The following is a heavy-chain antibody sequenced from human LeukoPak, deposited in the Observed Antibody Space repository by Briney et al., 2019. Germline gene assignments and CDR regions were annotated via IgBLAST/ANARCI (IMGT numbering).Heavy chain of an antibody. V-gene: IGHV1-46*01. CDR2: INPNGGST. CDR1: GYTFTNYY. Sequence: ASVKVSCKASGYTFTNYYMHWGRQAPGQGLEWMGIINPNGGSTSYAQKFQGRVTMTRDTSTSTVYMDLSSLRSEDTAVYYCARAPRPPWDDSSGLDYWGQGTLVTVSS. CDR3: ARAPRPPWDDSSGLDY. J-gene: IGHJ4*02. D-gene: IGHD3-22*01.